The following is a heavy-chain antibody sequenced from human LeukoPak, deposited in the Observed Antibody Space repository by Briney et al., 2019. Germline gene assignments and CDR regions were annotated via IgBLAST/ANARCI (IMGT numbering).Heavy chain of an antibody. D-gene: IGHD3-3*01. CDR2: IKSDGSST. CDR3: TKSDWFDP. CDR1: GFTVSNHR. Sequence: GGSLRLSCAASGFTVSNHRMHWVRQAPGKGLLWVSRIKSDGSSTTYADSVKGRFTISRDNAKNTLYLQMNSLRAEDTAVYYCTKSDWFDPWGQGTLVTVSS. J-gene: IGHJ5*02. V-gene: IGHV3-74*01.